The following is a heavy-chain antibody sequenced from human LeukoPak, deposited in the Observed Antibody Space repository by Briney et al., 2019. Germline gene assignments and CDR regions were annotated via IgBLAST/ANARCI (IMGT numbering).Heavy chain of an antibody. D-gene: IGHD5-24*01. J-gene: IGHJ3*02. V-gene: IGHV1-69*01. CDR1: GGTFISYA. CDR3: ARARTTRDGYNYGAFDI. CDR2: IIPIFGTA. Sequence: SVKVSCKASGGTFISYAISWVRQAPGQGLEWMGGIIPIFGTANYAQKFQGRVTITADESTSTAYMELSSLRSEDTAVYYCARARTTRDGYNYGAFDIWGQGTMVTVSS.